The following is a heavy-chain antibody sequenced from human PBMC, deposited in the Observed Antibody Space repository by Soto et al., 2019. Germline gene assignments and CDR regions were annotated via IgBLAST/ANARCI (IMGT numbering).Heavy chain of an antibody. D-gene: IGHD2-2*01. CDR2: IYHSGNT. CDR1: GDSITRGGYS. Sequence: QMQLQESGSVLVKPSQTLSLTCAVSGDSITRGGYSWIWIRQPPGQGLEWIRYIYHSGNTNYNPSLKSRDTISVDRSKKQFSLKLIPGTAEETALYYCARVPDRWGQGTLVTVSS. J-gene: IGHJ1*01. CDR3: ARVPDR. V-gene: IGHV4-30-2*01.